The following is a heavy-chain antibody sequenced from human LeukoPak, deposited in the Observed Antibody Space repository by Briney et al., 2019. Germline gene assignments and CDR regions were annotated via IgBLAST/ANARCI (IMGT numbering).Heavy chain of an antibody. J-gene: IGHJ4*02. V-gene: IGHV3-48*03. CDR3: ARKRGYSYGFDY. Sequence: GGSLRLSCAASGFTFSSYEMNWVRQAPGKGREWVSYISSSGSTIYYADSVKGRFTISRDNAKNSLYLQMNSLRAEDTAVYYCARKRGYSYGFDYWGQGTLVTVSS. CDR2: ISSSGSTI. D-gene: IGHD5-18*01. CDR1: GFTFSSYE.